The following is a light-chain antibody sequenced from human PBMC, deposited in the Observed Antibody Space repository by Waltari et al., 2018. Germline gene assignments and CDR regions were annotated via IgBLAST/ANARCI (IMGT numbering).Light chain of an antibody. CDR3: QNHERLPAT. Sequence: EIVLTQSPGTLSLSPGERATLSCRASQSIGRYLAWYQQKPDQAPRLLIYGASNRATGIPDRFSGSGSGTDSSLTISRLEPEDFAVYYCQNHERLPATFGQGTKVEIK. CDR1: QSIGRY. CDR2: GAS. J-gene: IGKJ1*01. V-gene: IGKV3-20*01.